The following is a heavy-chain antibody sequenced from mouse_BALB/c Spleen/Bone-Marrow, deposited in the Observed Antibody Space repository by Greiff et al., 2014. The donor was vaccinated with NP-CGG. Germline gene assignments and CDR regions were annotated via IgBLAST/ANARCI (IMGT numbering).Heavy chain of an antibody. V-gene: IGHV1S56*01. Sequence: VQLQESGPELVKPGALVKISCKASGYTFTSYGINWVKQRPGQGLEWIGWIYPGDGSTKYNEKFKGKATLTADKSSSTAYMQLSSLTSENSAVYFCARSGDSSGYGFAYWGQGTLVTVSA. CDR1: GYTFTSYG. D-gene: IGHD3-2*01. J-gene: IGHJ3*01. CDR3: ARSGDSSGYGFAY. CDR2: IYPGDGST.